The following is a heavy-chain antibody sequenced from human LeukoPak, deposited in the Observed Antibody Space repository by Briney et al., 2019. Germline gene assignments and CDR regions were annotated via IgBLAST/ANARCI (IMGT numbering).Heavy chain of an antibody. V-gene: IGHV1-2*02. CDR1: GYTFTGYY. J-gene: IGHJ6*03. CDR3: ARDLYDFWSDYYYYYMDV. Sequence: GASVKVSCKASGYTFTGYYMHWVRQAPGQGLEWMGWINPNSGGTNYAQKFQGRVTMTRDTFISTAYMELSRLRSDDTAVYYCARDLYDFWSDYYYYYMDVWGKGTTVTVSS. D-gene: IGHD3-3*01. CDR2: INPNSGGT.